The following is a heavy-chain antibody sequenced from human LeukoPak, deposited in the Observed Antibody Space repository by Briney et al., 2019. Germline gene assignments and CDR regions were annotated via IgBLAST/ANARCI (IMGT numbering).Heavy chain of an antibody. CDR1: GYSFSSYR. J-gene: IGHJ3*02. CDR3: ARQLPGVSSAFDI. V-gene: IGHV5-51*01. Sequence: GESLKISCKGSGYSFSSYRIGWVRQMPGKGLEWMGIIYPGDSDTRYSPSFQGQVTISADKSISTAYLQWSSLKASDTAMYYCARQLPGVSSAFDIWGQGTMVITVSS. D-gene: IGHD5/OR15-5a*01. CDR2: IYPGDSDT.